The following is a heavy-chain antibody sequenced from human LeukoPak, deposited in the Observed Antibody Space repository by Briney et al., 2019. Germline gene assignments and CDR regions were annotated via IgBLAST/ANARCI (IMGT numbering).Heavy chain of an antibody. CDR2: IIPIFGTA. D-gene: IGHD6-19*01. V-gene: IGHV1-69*13. CDR1: GGTFSSYA. J-gene: IGHJ6*02. Sequence: SVKVSCKASGGTFSSYAISWVRQAPGQGLEWMGGIIPIFGTANYAQKFQGRVTITADESTSTAYMELSSLRSEDTAVYYCARGNYPRYSSGFLAVNYYYYYGMDVWGQGTTSPSP. CDR3: ARGNYPRYSSGFLAVNYYYYYGMDV.